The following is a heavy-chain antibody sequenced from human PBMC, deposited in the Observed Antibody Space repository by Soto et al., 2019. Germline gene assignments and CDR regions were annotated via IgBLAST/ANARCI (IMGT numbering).Heavy chain of an antibody. D-gene: IGHD6-6*01. CDR3: ARGRDGDY. V-gene: IGHV1-18*01. CDR2: ISAHNGNT. J-gene: IGHJ4*02. Sequence: QVHLVQSGAEVKKPGASVKVSCKGSGYTFTSYGITWVRQAPGQGLEWMGWISAHNGNTDYAQKLQGRVTVTRDTSTSTAYMELRSLSSDDTAVYYCARGRDGDYWGQGAVVTVSS. CDR1: GYTFTSYG.